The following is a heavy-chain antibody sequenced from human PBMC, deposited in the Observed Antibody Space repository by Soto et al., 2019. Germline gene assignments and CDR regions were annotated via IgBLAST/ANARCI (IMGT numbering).Heavy chain of an antibody. CDR3: ARDRIYYDSSGYYYGFYDY. CDR1: GFTFSDYY. J-gene: IGHJ4*02. Sequence: GGSLRLSCAASGFTFSDYYMSWIRQAPGKGLEWVSYISSSSSYTNYADSVKGRFTISRDNAKNSLYLQMDSLRAEDTAVYYCARDRIYYDSSGYYYGFYDYWGQGTLVTVSS. V-gene: IGHV3-11*06. D-gene: IGHD3-22*01. CDR2: ISSSSSYT.